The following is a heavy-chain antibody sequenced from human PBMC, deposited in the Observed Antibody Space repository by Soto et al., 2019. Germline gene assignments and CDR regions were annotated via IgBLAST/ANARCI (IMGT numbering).Heavy chain of an antibody. V-gene: IGHV1-3*01. Sequence: QVQLVQSGAEVKKPGASVKVSCKASGYTFTSYAMHWVRQAPGQRLEWMGWINAGNGNTKYSQKFQGRVTITRDTSASTAYMDLSSLRSEDTAVYYCARVDCSGGSCYSGYWGQGTLVTVSS. D-gene: IGHD2-15*01. J-gene: IGHJ4*02. CDR3: ARVDCSGGSCYSGY. CDR1: GYTFTSYA. CDR2: INAGNGNT.